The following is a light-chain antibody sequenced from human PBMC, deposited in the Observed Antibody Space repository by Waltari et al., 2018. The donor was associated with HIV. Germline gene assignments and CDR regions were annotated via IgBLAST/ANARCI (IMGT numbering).Light chain of an antibody. J-gene: IGLJ2*01. V-gene: IGLV1-44*01. CDR3: AAWDDSVNGDVI. CDR2: GNS. Sequence: QYVLTQPPSASGTPGQRVTISCSGRNSNNGSNSVSWYQQVPGTAPKLLIYGNSQRPSGVPDRFSGSKSGNSASLAISGLRSEDEADYYCAAWDDSVNGDVIFGGGTKLTVL. CDR1: NSNNGSNS.